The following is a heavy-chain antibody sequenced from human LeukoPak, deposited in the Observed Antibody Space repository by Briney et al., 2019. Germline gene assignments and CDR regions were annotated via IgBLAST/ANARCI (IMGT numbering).Heavy chain of an antibody. CDR3: ARDRNYGTFDF. CDR2: ISSSGSTI. Sequence: GGSLRLSCAASGFTFSSYEMNWVRQAPGKGLEWVSYISSSGSTIYYADSVKGRFSISRDNAKNSLYLQIHSLRAEDTAVYYCARDRNYGTFDFWGQGTLVTVSS. J-gene: IGHJ4*02. D-gene: IGHD4-17*01. CDR1: GFTFSSYE. V-gene: IGHV3-48*03.